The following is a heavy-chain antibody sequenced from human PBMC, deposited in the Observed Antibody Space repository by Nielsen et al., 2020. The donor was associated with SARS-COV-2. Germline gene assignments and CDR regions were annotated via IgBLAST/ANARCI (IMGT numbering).Heavy chain of an antibody. Sequence: SETLSLTCTVSGGSISSSSYYWGWIRQPPGKGLEWIGSIYYSGSTNYNPSLKSRVTISVDTSKNQFSLKLSSVTAADTAVYYCARVMDTKIVGATTGFLADWGQGTLVTVSS. CDR1: GGSISSSSYY. CDR3: ARVMDTKIVGATTGFLAD. V-gene: IGHV4-39*07. CDR2: IYYSGST. J-gene: IGHJ4*02. D-gene: IGHD1-26*01.